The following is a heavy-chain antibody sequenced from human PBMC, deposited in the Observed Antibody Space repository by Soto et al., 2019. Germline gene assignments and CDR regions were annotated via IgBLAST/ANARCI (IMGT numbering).Heavy chain of an antibody. D-gene: IGHD5-12*01. Sequence: GGSLRLSCAASGFNFISYHMTWVRQSPGRGLEWVSTVTSSGDGKYYADAVKSRFTISRDNSKNTLFLQINTVRADDTAVYYCVRRDGYNLAYWGQGALVTVSP. CDR1: GFNFISYH. CDR2: VTSSGDGK. CDR3: VRRDGYNLAY. V-gene: IGHV3-23*01. J-gene: IGHJ4*02.